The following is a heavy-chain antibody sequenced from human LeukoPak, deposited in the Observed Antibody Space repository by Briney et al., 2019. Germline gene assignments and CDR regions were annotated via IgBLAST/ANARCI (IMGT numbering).Heavy chain of an antibody. CDR2: IRYDGSNK. V-gene: IGHV3-30*02. CDR3: AKDGTYGSGSSFAFDI. D-gene: IGHD3-10*01. CDR1: GFTFSSYG. J-gene: IGHJ3*02. Sequence: PGGSLRLSCAASGFTFSSYGMHWVRQAPGKGLEWVAFIRYDGSNKYYADSVKGRFTISRDNSKNTLYLQMNSLRAEDTAVYYCAKDGTYGSGSSFAFDIWGQGTMVTVSS.